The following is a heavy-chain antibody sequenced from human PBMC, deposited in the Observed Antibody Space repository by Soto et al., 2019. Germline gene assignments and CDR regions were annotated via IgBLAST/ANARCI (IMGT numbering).Heavy chain of an antibody. CDR1: GGSISSYY. CDR2: IYYSGST. J-gene: IGHJ6*03. V-gene: IGHV4-59*01. CDR3: ARVYGSGSQHYYYYYMDV. D-gene: IGHD3-10*01. Sequence: SETLSLTCTVSGGSISSYYWSWIRQPPGKGLEWIGYIYYSGSTNYNPSLKSRVTISVDTSKNQFSLKLSSVTAADTAVYYCARVYGSGSQHYYYYYMDVWGKGTTVTVSS.